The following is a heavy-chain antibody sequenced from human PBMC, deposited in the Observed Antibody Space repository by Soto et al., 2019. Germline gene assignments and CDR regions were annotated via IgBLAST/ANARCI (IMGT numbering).Heavy chain of an antibody. J-gene: IGHJ5*02. CDR1: GYTFTSYA. Sequence: ASVKVSLKASGYTFTSYAMHWVRQAPGQRLEWMGWIHAGNGNTKYSQKFQGRVTITRDTSASPAYMELSSLRSEDTAVYYCARSYNNLTVHRWFDPWADGTLDTDSS. CDR3: ARSYNNLTVHRWFDP. D-gene: IGHD3-9*01. CDR2: IHAGNGNT. V-gene: IGHV1-3*01.